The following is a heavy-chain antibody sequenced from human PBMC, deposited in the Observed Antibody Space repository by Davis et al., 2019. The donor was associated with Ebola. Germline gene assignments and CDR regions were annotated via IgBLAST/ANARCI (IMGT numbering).Heavy chain of an antibody. CDR2: INSYGSLI. CDR1: GFTFSAYW. V-gene: IGHV3-74*01. CDR3: ARADY. J-gene: IGHJ4*02. Sequence: PGGSLRLSCAASGFTFSAYWMHWVRQVPGEGLVWVARINSYGSLITYADSVKGRFTISRDNAKNSLYLQMNSLRAEDTAVYYCARADYWGQGTLVTVSS.